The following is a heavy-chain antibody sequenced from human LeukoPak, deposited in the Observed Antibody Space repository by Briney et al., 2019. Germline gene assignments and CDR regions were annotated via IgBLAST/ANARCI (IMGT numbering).Heavy chain of an antibody. V-gene: IGHV3-30*03. D-gene: IGHD6-19*01. CDR1: GFTFSSYG. J-gene: IGHJ4*02. CDR3: ARDRAVPGRGYYFDC. Sequence: GGSLRLSCAASGFTFSSYGMHWVRQAPGKGLEWVAVISYDGSNKYYADSVKGRFTISRDNSKNTFYLQMNSLRAEDTAVYYCARDRAVPGRGYYFDCWGQGTLVTVSS. CDR2: ISYDGSNK.